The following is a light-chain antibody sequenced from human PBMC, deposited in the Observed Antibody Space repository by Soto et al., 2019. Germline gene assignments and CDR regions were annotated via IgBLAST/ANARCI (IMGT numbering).Light chain of an antibody. CDR2: DVS. J-gene: IGLJ2*01. CDR3: TSYTAGSTLRVL. CDR1: SSDVGGYNY. Sequence: QSALTQPASVSGSPGQSITISCTGTSSDVGGYNYVSWYQQHPGKAPKLMIYDVSTRPSGVSNRFSGSKSGNTASLTISGLQAEDEADYYCTSYTAGSTLRVLFGGGTQLTVL. V-gene: IGLV2-14*01.